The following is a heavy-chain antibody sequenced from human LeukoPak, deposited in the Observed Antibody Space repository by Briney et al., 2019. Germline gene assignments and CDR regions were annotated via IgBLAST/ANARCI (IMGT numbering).Heavy chain of an antibody. D-gene: IGHD1-26*01. CDR2: IKQDGSEK. CDR1: GFTFNNYW. Sequence: GGSLRLSCAASGFTFNNYWMSWVRQVPGKGLECVANIKQDGSEKFYVDSVKGRFTISRDNAKNSLYLQMSSLRAEDTAVYYCARPSRGSTPDYWGQGTLVTVSS. J-gene: IGHJ4*02. CDR3: ARPSRGSTPDY. V-gene: IGHV3-7*04.